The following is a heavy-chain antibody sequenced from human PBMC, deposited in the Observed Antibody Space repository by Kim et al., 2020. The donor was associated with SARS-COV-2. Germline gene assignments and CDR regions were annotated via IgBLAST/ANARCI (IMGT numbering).Heavy chain of an antibody. D-gene: IGHD3-9*01. Sequence: SVKVSCKASGGTFSSYTISWVRQAPGQGLEWMGRIIPILGIANYAQKFQGRVTITSDKSTSTAYMELSSLRSEDTAVYYCARHGYYYDILTGPDPADFYYYYYGMDVWGQGTTVTVSS. J-gene: IGHJ6*02. CDR2: IIPILGIA. CDR1: GGTFSSYT. V-gene: IGHV1-69*02. CDR3: ARHGYYYDILTGPDPADFYYYYYGMDV.